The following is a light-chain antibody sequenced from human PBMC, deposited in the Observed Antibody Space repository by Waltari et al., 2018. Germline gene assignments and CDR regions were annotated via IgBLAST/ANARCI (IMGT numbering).Light chain of an antibody. Sequence: DIQMTQSPSTLSASVGDRVTITCRISQGISSWLAWYQQTPGKAPKLLIYQASTLESGVPSRFSGSGSGTEFTLTISSLQPDDSATYYCQQYDHYPWTFGQGTKVELK. V-gene: IGKV1-5*03. CDR1: QGISSW. CDR3: QQYDHYPWT. J-gene: IGKJ1*01. CDR2: QAS.